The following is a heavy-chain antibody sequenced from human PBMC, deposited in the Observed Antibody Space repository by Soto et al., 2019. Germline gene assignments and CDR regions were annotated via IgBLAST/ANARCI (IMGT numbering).Heavy chain of an antibody. CDR3: ATAYPLEMATIQPHFDY. Sequence: QVQLVQSGAEVKKPGASVKVSCKVSGYTLTELSMHWVRQAPGKGLEWMGGFDPEDGETIYAQKFQGRVTMTEDTSTDTAYMELRSLRSEDTAVYYCATAYPLEMATIQPHFDYWGQGTLVTVSS. CDR1: GYTLTELS. J-gene: IGHJ4*02. D-gene: IGHD5-12*01. CDR2: FDPEDGET. V-gene: IGHV1-24*01.